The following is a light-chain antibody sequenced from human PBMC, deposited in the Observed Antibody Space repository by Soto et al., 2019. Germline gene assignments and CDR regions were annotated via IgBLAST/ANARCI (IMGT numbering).Light chain of an antibody. J-gene: IGKJ1*01. Sequence: ELAMTQSPTTPSVSPGERATLSCIASQSVSSNLAWYQQKPGQAPRLLIYGASSRATGIPDRFRGSGSGTDFTLTMSRLEPEDFAVYYCQQYGSSRWKFGQGTKVDIK. V-gene: IGKV3-20*01. CDR3: QQYGSSRWK. CDR2: GAS. CDR1: QSVSSN.